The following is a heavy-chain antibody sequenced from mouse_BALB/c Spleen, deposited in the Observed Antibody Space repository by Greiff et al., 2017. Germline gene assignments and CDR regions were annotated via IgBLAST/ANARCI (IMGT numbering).Heavy chain of an antibody. V-gene: IGHV1-14*01. Sequence: EVQLQQSGPELVKPGASVKMSCKASGYTFTSYVMHWVKQKPGQGLEWIGYINPYNDGTKYNEKFKGKATLTSDKSSSTAYMELSSLTSEDSAVYYFAAGGYGAWFAYWGQGTLVTVSA. CDR2: INPYNDGT. CDR1: GYTFTSYV. D-gene: IGHD2-2*01. CDR3: AAGGYGAWFAY. J-gene: IGHJ3*01.